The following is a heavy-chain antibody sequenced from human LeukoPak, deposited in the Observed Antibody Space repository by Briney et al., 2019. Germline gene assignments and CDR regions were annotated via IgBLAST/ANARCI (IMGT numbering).Heavy chain of an antibody. CDR1: GGTFSSYA. V-gene: IGHV1-69*13. J-gene: IGHJ4*02. CDR2: IIPIFGTA. D-gene: IGHD3-10*01. Sequence: GASVKVSCKASGGTFSSYAISWVRQAPGQGLEWMGGIIPIFGTANYAQKFQGRVTITADESTSTAYMELSSLRSEDTAVYYCAREAHGTMVRGVIWDWGQGTLVTVSS. CDR3: AREAHGTMVRGVIWD.